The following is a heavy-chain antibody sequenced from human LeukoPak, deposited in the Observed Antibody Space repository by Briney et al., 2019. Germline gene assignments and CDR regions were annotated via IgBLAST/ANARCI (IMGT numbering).Heavy chain of an antibody. V-gene: IGHV1-8*01. CDR1: GYTFTSYD. CDR3: ARGPESYYGSGSHFDP. J-gene: IGHJ5*02. D-gene: IGHD3-10*01. Sequence: GASMKVSCKASGYTFTSYDINWVRQATGQGLEWMGWMNPNSGNTGYAQKFQGRVTMTRNTSISTAYMELSSLRSEDTAVYYCARGPESYYGSGSHFDPWGQGTLVTVSS. CDR2: MNPNSGNT.